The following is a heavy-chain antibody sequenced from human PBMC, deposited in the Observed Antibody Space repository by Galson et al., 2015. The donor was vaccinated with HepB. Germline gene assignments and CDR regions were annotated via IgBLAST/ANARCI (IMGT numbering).Heavy chain of an antibody. CDR3: ARDRPTVSPDAFDI. Sequence: SLRLSCAASGFTFSSYSMNWVRQAPGKGLEWLSYISSSSSTIHYADSVKGRFTISRDNAKKSLYLQMNSLRAEDTAVYYCARDRPTVSPDAFDIWGQGTMVTVSS. CDR1: GFTFSSYS. D-gene: IGHD4-11*01. V-gene: IGHV3-48*01. J-gene: IGHJ3*02. CDR2: ISSSSSTI.